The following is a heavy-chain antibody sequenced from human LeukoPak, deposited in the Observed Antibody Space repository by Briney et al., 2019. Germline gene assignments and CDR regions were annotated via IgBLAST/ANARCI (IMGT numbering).Heavy chain of an antibody. CDR1: GGSIRSSYYY. V-gene: IGHV4-39*01. Sequence: SETLSLTCTVSGGSIRSSYYYWGWIRQPPGKGLEWIGSIYYSGSTYYNPSLKSRVTISVDTSKNQFSLKLSSVTAADTAVYYCARFVVPAAMFDYWGQGTLVTVSS. CDR3: ARFVVPAAMFDY. D-gene: IGHD2-2*01. CDR2: IYYSGST. J-gene: IGHJ4*02.